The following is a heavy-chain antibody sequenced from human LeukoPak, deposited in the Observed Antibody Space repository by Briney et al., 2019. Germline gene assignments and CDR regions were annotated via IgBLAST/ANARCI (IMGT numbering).Heavy chain of an antibody. D-gene: IGHD1-1*01. Sequence: SQTLSLTCAISGDSVSSNSAAWDRIRQSPSRGLEWLGRTYYRSTWYNDYAVSVRGRITVNPDTSKNQFSLHLNSVTPEDTAVYYCARRLTQNDCFDPWGQGILVTVSS. CDR2: TYYRSTWYN. V-gene: IGHV6-1*01. CDR3: ARRLTQNDCFDP. J-gene: IGHJ5*02. CDR1: GDSVSSNSAA.